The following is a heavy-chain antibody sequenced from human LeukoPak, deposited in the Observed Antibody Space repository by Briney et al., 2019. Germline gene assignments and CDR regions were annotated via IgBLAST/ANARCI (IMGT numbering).Heavy chain of an antibody. Sequence: SGTLSLTCAVSGGSISSSNWWSWVRQPPGKGLEWIGEINHSGSTNYNPSLKSRVTISVDTSKNQFSLKLSSVTAADTAVYYCARYSHYDILTGRGMDVWGQGTTVTVSS. J-gene: IGHJ6*02. V-gene: IGHV4-4*02. CDR1: GGSISSSNW. D-gene: IGHD3-9*01. CDR2: INHSGST. CDR3: ARYSHYDILTGRGMDV.